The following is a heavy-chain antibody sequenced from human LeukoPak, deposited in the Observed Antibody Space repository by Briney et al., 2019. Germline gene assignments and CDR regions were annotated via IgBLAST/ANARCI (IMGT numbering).Heavy chain of an antibody. Sequence: ASVKVSCKASGYTFTSYYIHWVRQAPGQGLEWMGIINPSGGSTTYAQKFQGRVTMTRDMSTSTAYMELSSLRSEDTAVYYCARVQGVLRFLEWLSVKYYFDYWGQGTLVTVSS. D-gene: IGHD3-3*01. CDR2: INPSGGST. V-gene: IGHV1-46*01. J-gene: IGHJ4*02. CDR1: GYTFTSYY. CDR3: ARVQGVLRFLEWLSVKYYFDY.